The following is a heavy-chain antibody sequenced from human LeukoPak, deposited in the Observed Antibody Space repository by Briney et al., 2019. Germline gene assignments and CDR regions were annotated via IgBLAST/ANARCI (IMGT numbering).Heavy chain of an antibody. CDR1: GFSFSSYE. CDR3: AELGITMIGGV. D-gene: IGHD3-10*02. Sequence: GGSLRLSCTASGFSFSSYEMNWVRQAPGKGLEWISYTSASGTLTHYADSVEGRFTISRDNAKNSLYLQMNSLRAEDTAVYYCAELGITMIGGVWGKGTTVTISS. J-gene: IGHJ6*04. CDR2: TSASGTLT. V-gene: IGHV3-48*03.